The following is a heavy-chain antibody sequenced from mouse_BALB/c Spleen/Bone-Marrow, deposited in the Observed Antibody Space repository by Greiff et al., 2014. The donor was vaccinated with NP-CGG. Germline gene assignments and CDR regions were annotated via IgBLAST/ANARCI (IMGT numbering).Heavy chain of an antibody. V-gene: IGHV2-6-7*01. J-gene: IGHJ3*01. CDR3: ARDTTVVLPFAY. CDR1: GFSLXXXX. CDR2: VWADGST. D-gene: IGHD1-1*01. Sequence: QVQLKESGPGLVAPSQSLSITCTVSGFSLXXXXXXXXXXXXXXXLXXLVMVWADGSTDFNSALKSRLSISKDNSKSQVFLNMXXXQTDDTARYFCARDTTVVLPFAYWGQGTLVTVSA.